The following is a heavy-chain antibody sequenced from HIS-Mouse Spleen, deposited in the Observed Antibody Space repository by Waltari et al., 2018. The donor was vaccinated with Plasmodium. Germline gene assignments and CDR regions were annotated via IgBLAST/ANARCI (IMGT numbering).Heavy chain of an antibody. CDR3: ARDPPLSITGDLDAFDI. Sequence: EVQLVESGGGLVKPGGSLILSCAASGFTFSSYTMNWVRQAPGKGLEWVSSISSSSSYIYYADSVKGRFTISRDNAKNSLYLQMNSLRAEDTAVYYCARDPPLSITGDLDAFDIWGQGTMVTVSS. V-gene: IGHV3-21*01. CDR1: GFTFSSYT. D-gene: IGHD7-27*01. J-gene: IGHJ3*02. CDR2: ISSSSSYI.